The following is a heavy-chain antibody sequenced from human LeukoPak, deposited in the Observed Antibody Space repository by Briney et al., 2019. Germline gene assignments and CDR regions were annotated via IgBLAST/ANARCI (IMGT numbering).Heavy chain of an antibody. Sequence: GGSLRLSCSASGFTFSSHAMTWVRQAPGKGLEWVLAIGGSGGSTYYTDSVKGRFTISRDNSKNTLYLQMNSLRADDTAVYYCARDPGVVAFHYFDYWGQGTLVAVSS. CDR2: IGGSGGST. CDR3: ARDPGVVAFHYFDY. J-gene: IGHJ4*02. CDR1: GFTFSSHA. V-gene: IGHV3-23*01. D-gene: IGHD3-3*01.